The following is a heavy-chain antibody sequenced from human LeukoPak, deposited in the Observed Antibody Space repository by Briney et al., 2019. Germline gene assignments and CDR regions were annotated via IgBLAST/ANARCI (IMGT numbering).Heavy chain of an antibody. J-gene: IGHJ5*02. V-gene: IGHV4-59*12. CDR1: GGSISSYY. CDR3: ARPRWITMVRGENWFDP. CDR2: IYYSGST. D-gene: IGHD3-10*01. Sequence: SETLSLTCTVSGGSISSYYWSWIRQPPGKGLEWIGYIYYSGSTNYNPSLKSRVTISVDTSKNQFSLKLSSVTAADTAVYYCARPRWITMVRGENWFDPWGQGTLVTVSS.